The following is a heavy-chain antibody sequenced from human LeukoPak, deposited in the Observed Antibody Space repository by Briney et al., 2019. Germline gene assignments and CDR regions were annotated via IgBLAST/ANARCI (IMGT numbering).Heavy chain of an antibody. Sequence: GGSLRPSCVGSGFTFSSDWMHWVRQAPGEGLVWVSRITNDASSTSYADSVKGRFTISRDNAKNTLYLEMSSLRAEDTAVYYCVRDSSVTRMDVWGKGTTVTVSS. D-gene: IGHD4-17*01. V-gene: IGHV3-74*01. CDR2: ITNDASST. CDR3: VRDSSVTRMDV. J-gene: IGHJ6*04. CDR1: GFTFSSDW.